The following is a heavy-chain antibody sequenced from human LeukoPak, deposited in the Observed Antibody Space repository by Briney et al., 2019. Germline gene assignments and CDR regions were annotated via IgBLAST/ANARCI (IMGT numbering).Heavy chain of an antibody. CDR3: AKDLVFGESPRYGMDV. CDR2: INGDGRNI. J-gene: IGHJ6*02. D-gene: IGHD3-10*01. CDR1: GFTFSSYW. V-gene: IGHV3-74*01. Sequence: GGSLRLSCVASGFTFSSYWMQWVRQAPRKGLVGVSRINGDGRNIDYAESVRGRFTICRDNAKNTLYLQMNSPRAEDTALYYCAKDLVFGESPRYGMDVWGQGTTVTVSS.